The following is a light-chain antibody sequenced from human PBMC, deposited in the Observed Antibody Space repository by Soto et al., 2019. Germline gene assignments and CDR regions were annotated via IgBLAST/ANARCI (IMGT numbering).Light chain of an antibody. CDR1: SSDVGGFNY. CDR3: TSWTSTSTYV. Sequence: QAALAQDASLSGSPGQSSTISCTGTSSDVGGFNYVSWYQQHPGKAPKLMIYDVFTRPSGVSNRFSGSKSGNTASLTISALQAEDEADYYCTSWTSTSTYVFGSGTKVTVL. CDR2: DVF. V-gene: IGLV2-14*03. J-gene: IGLJ1*01.